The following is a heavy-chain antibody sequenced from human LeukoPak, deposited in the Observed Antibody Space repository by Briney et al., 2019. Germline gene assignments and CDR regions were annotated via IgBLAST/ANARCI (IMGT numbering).Heavy chain of an antibody. CDR3: AKAREPYYDNSGIDH. V-gene: IGHV3-23*01. CDR2: ISGRGSST. CDR1: GFTFSSYV. J-gene: IGHJ4*02. Sequence: GGSLRLSCAASGFTFSSYVMSWVRQAPGKGLEWVSIISGRGSSTHYADSVKGRFTISRDNSKNTLYLQMNSLRAEDTAIFYCAKAREPYYDNSGIDHWGQGTLVTVSS. D-gene: IGHD3-22*01.